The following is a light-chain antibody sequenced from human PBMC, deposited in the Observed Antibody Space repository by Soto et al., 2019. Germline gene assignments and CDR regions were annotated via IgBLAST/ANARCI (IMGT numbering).Light chain of an antibody. CDR1: SSDVRTYNH. Sequence: QSALTQPASVSGSPGQSITISCTGTSSDVRTYNHVSWYQHHPGKAPKLMIYDVSNRPSGVSNRLSGSKSGNTASLSISGLEAEDEGDYFCSSFRSDSLLGVVFGGGIQLTVL. V-gene: IGLV2-14*03. J-gene: IGLJ2*01. CDR3: SSFRSDSLLGVV. CDR2: DVS.